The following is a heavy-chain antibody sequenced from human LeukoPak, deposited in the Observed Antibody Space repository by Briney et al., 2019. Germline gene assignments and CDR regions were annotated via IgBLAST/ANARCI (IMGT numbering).Heavy chain of an antibody. CDR3: AREATWGQWYFDH. Sequence: PGGSLRLSCVASGFSFSNHGMHWVRQAPGKGLEWVSVIASDEGAKFYADSVKGRFTLSRDNSKNMFFLQMNFLTVEDTAIYYCAREATWGQWYFDHWGQGTPVTVSS. J-gene: IGHJ4*02. CDR1: GFSFSNHG. CDR2: IASDEGAK. D-gene: IGHD6-19*01. V-gene: IGHV3-30*03.